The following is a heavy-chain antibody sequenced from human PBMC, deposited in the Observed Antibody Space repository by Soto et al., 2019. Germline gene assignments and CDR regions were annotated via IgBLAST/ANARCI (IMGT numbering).Heavy chain of an antibody. J-gene: IGHJ5*01. D-gene: IGHD3-3*01. Sequence: SETLSLTCTVSGGSISSSSYYWGWIRQPPGKGLEWIGSIYYSGSTYYNPSLKSRVTISVDTSKNQFSLKLSSVTAADTAVYYCARGYYDFWSGYYKGFDFWGQGTLVTVSS. CDR1: GGSISSSSYY. CDR2: IYYSGST. CDR3: ARGYYDFWSGYYKGFDF. V-gene: IGHV4-39*01.